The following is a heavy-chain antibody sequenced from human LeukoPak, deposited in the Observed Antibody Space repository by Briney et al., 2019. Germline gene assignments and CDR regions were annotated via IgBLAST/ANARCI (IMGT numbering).Heavy chain of an antibody. D-gene: IGHD3-22*01. J-gene: IGHJ3*02. Sequence: SETLSLTCTVSGGSISSYYWSWIRQPPGKGLGWIGYIYYSGSTNYNPSLKSRVTISVDTSKNQFSLKLSSVTAADTAVYYCARELGDYYYDSSGYHLDAFDIWGQGTMVTVSS. CDR2: IYYSGST. CDR1: GGSISSYY. V-gene: IGHV4-59*01. CDR3: ARELGDYYYDSSGYHLDAFDI.